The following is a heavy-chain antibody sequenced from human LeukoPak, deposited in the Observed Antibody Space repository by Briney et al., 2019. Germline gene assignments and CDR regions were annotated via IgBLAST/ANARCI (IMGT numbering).Heavy chain of an antibody. V-gene: IGHV3-30*04. Sequence: TGGSLRLSCAASGFTFSSYAMHWVRQAPGKGLEWVAVISYDGSNKYYADSVKGRFTISRDNSKNTLYLQMNSLRAEDTAVYYCARDLVTHLDYWGQGTLVTVSS. CDR1: GFTFSSYA. J-gene: IGHJ4*02. CDR3: ARDLVTHLDY. D-gene: IGHD4-23*01. CDR2: ISYDGSNK.